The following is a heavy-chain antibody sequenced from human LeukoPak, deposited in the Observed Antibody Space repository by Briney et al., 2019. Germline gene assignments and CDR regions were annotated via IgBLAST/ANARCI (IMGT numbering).Heavy chain of an antibody. V-gene: IGHV3-23*01. D-gene: IGHD1-1*01. CDR3: AKGHDTRTATLDY. CDR1: GFTFSTYA. CDR2: ISSSGGDT. J-gene: IGHJ4*02. Sequence: GGSLRLSCAASGFTFSTYAMNWVRQAPGKGLEWVSAISSSGGDTYYADSVKGRFIISRDNSKNTLYLQMNGLRAEDTAVYYCAKGHDTRTATLDYWGQGTLVTVSS.